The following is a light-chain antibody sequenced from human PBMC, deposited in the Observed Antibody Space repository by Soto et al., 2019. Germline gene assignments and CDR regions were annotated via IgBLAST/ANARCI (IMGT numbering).Light chain of an antibody. Sequence: DIQMTQSPSTLSGSVGDRVTITCLASQTISSWLAWYQQKPGKAPKLLTYKASTLKSGVPSRFSGSGSGTEFTLTSSSLQPDDFATYYCQHYNSYSEAFGQGTKVDIK. V-gene: IGKV1-5*03. CDR2: KAS. CDR1: QTISSW. J-gene: IGKJ1*01. CDR3: QHYNSYSEA.